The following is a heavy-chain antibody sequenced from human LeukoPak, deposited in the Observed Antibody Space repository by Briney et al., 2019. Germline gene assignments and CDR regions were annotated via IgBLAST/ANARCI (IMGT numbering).Heavy chain of an antibody. CDR1: GGTFSSYT. Sequence: SVKVSCKASGGTFSSYTISWVRQAPGQGLEWMGRIIPILGIANYAQKFQGRVTITADKSTSTAYMELSSLRSEDTAVYYRARDLARAGYYETAYYYYGMDVWGQGSTVTVSS. J-gene: IGHJ6*02. CDR2: IIPILGIA. CDR3: ARDLARAGYYETAYYYYGMDV. D-gene: IGHD3-22*01. V-gene: IGHV1-69*04.